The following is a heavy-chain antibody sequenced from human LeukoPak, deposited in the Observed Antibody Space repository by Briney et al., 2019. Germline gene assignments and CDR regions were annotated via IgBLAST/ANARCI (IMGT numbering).Heavy chain of an antibody. J-gene: IGHJ4*02. CDR3: ARDQRYCSSSSCPWEPFDY. V-gene: IGHV3-7*03. CDR2: IKQDGSEK. D-gene: IGHD2-2*01. CDR1: GFTFSSYW. Sequence: PGGSLSLSCAASGFTFSSYWMSGVRQAPGKGLEGVANIKQDGSEKYYVEAVKGRFTISRDNAKSSLYLQMNSLRAEDTAVYYCARDQRYCSSSSCPWEPFDYWGQGTLVTVSS.